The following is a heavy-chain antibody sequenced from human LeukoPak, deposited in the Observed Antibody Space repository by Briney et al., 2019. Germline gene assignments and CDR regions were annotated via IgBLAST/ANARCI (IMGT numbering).Heavy chain of an antibody. Sequence: GGSLRLSCVASGFSLSSYWMTWVRQAPGKGLGWVANIKQDGSKKSYVDSVKGRFTISRDNAKNSLYLQMNSLRAEDTAIYYCTRVGYIDEGIDYWGQGTLVTVSS. D-gene: IGHD5-24*01. J-gene: IGHJ4*02. V-gene: IGHV3-7*04. CDR2: IKQDGSKK. CDR3: TRVGYIDEGIDY. CDR1: GFSLSSYW.